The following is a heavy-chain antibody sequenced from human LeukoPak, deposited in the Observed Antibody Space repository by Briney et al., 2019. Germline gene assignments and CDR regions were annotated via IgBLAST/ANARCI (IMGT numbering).Heavy chain of an antibody. CDR1: GFTFSSYW. D-gene: IGHD3-22*01. J-gene: IGHJ3*02. CDR2: IKQDGSEK. V-gene: IGHV3-7*01. Sequence: GGSLRLSCAASGFTFSSYWMSWVRQAPGKGLEWVANIKQDGSEKYYVDSVKGRFTISRDNAKNSLYLQMNSLRAEDTAVYYCARDDSSGNDAFDIWGQGTMVSVSS. CDR3: ARDDSSGNDAFDI.